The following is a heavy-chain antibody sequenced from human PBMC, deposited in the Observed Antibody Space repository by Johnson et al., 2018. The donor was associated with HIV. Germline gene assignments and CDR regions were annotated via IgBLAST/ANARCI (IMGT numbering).Heavy chain of an antibody. Sequence: VQLVESGGGLVQPGGSLRLSCAASGFTVSSNYMSWVRQAPGKGLEWVSGIYSGGRTYYADSVKGRFTISRDNSKHTLYLQMNSLRAEDTAVYYCARSQIDSFDIWGQGTMVTVSS. V-gene: IGHV3-66*01. CDR2: IYSGGRT. CDR1: GFTVSSNY. J-gene: IGHJ3*02. CDR3: ARSQIDSFDI.